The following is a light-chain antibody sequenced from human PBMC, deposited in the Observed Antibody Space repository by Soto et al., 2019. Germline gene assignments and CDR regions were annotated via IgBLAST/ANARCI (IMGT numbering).Light chain of an antibody. J-gene: IGKJ2*01. V-gene: IGKV3-15*01. CDR3: QQYHNWPPQYT. CDR2: GAS. CDR1: KSVASN. Sequence: EIVMTQSPASLSVSPGDGATPSSWASKSVASNVAWYRQKPGQGPRLLIHGASTRAAGVPARFSGSGSGTDFTLTISSLQSEDFAVYYCQQYHNWPPQYTFGQGTKLQIK.